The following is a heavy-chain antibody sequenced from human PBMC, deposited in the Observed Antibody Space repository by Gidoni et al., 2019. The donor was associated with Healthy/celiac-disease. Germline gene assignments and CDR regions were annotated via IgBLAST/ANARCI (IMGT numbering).Heavy chain of an antibody. J-gene: IGHJ5*02. CDR3: ARGLSYSSGWYFSGGGYWFDP. V-gene: IGHV4-34*01. Sequence: QVQLQQWGAGLLKPSETLSLTCAVYGGSFSGYYWSWIRQPPGKGLEWIGEINHSGSTNYNPSLKSRVTISVDTSKNQFSLKLSSVTAADTAVYYCARGLSYSSGWYFSGGGYWFDPWGQGTLITVSS. CDR1: GGSFSGYY. CDR2: INHSGST. D-gene: IGHD6-19*01.